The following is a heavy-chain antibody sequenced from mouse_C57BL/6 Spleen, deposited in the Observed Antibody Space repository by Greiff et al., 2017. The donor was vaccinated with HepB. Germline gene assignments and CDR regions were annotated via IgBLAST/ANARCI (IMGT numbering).Heavy chain of an antibody. J-gene: IGHJ4*01. CDR2: IRNKANGYTT. D-gene: IGHD1-1*01. Sequence: EVMLVESGGGLVQPGGSLSLSCAASGFTFTDYYMSWVRQPPGKALEWLGFIRNKANGYTTEYSASVKGRFTISRDNSQSILYLQMNALRAEDSATYYCASSPIYYYGSDYYAMDYWGQGTSVTVSS. V-gene: IGHV7-3*01. CDR1: GFTFTDYY. CDR3: ASSPIYYYGSDYYAMDY.